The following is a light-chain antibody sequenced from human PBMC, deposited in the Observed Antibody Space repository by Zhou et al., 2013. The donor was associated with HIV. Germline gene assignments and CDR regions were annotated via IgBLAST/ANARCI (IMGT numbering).Light chain of an antibody. CDR2: DAS. J-gene: IGKJ4*01. CDR3: QQFNNYPLT. CDR1: QGISHD. Sequence: IQMTQSPSSLSASVGDKVTITCRASQGISHDLGWYQQRPGKAPDLLIYDASSLQSGVPSRFSGSGSGTDFTLTISSLQPEDFATYYCQQFNNYPLTFGGGTKVEIK. V-gene: IGKV1D-13*01.